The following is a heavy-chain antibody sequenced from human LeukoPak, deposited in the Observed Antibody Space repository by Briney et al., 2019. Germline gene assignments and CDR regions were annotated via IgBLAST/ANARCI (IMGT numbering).Heavy chain of an antibody. Sequence: GGSLRLSCAASGFTFSGSAMSWVRQAPGQGLEWVSLISFSGGSTYYADSVKGRFTISRDNSKDTLYLQMNSLRAEDTAIYYCARDIQLSTWGRGTMVTVSS. CDR2: ISFSGGST. V-gene: IGHV3-23*01. J-gene: IGHJ3*01. CDR3: ARDIQLST. CDR1: GFTFSGSA. D-gene: IGHD5-24*01.